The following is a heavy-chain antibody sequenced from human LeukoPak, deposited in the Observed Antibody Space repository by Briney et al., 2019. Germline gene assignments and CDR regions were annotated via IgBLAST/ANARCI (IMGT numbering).Heavy chain of an antibody. CDR3: AKVSGEDCGGDCYYFDY. D-gene: IGHD2-21*02. CDR1: GFTFSSYW. CDR2: INSDGSST. J-gene: IGHJ4*02. V-gene: IGHV3-74*01. Sequence: PGGSLRLSCAASGFTFSSYWMHWVRQAPGKGLVWVSRINSDGSSTSYADSVKGRFTISRDNAKNTLYLQMNSLRAEDTAVYYCAKVSGEDCGGDCYYFDYWGQGTLVTVSS.